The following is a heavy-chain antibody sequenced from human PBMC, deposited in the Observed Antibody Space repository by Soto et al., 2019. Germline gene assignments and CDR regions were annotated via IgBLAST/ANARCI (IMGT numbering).Heavy chain of an antibody. Sequence: GGSLRLSCAASGFTFSSYSMNWVRQAPGKGLEWVSSISSSSSYIYYADSVKGRFTISRDNAKNSLYLQMNSLRAEDTAVYYCARPRLDYYMDVWGKGTTVTVSS. CDR1: GFTFSSYS. V-gene: IGHV3-21*01. J-gene: IGHJ6*03. CDR2: ISSSSSYI. CDR3: ARPRLDYYMDV.